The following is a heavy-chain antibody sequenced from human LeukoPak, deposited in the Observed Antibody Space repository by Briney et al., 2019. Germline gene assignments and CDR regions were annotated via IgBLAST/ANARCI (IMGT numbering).Heavy chain of an antibody. CDR3: ARGGFYCGGDCYVDY. CDR2: INHSGNT. D-gene: IGHD2-21*02. CDR1: GGSFSVYY. V-gene: IGHV4-34*01. Sequence: PSETLSLTCAVYGGSFSVYYWSWIRQPPGKGLEWIGEINHSGNTNYNPSPKSRVTISVDTSKNQFSLKLSSVTAADTAVYYCARGGFYCGGDCYVDYWGQGTLVTVSS. J-gene: IGHJ4*02.